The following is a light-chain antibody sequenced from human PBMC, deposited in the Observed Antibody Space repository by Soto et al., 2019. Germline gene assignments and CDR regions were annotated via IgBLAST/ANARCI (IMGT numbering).Light chain of an antibody. V-gene: IGLV2-8*01. Sequence: ALTQPRSASGSPGQSVTISCTGTSSDVGGYNYVSWYQQQPGKAPKLMIYEVSKRPSGVPDRFSGSKSGNTASLTVSGLQPEDEADYYCSSYAGSNNFVFGTGTKVTVL. CDR1: SSDVGGYNY. CDR2: EVS. CDR3: SSYAGSNNFV. J-gene: IGLJ1*01.